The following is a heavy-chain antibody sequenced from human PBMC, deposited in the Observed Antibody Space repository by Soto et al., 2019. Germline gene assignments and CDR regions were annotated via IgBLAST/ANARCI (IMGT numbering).Heavy chain of an antibody. J-gene: IGHJ6*02. D-gene: IGHD6-13*01. V-gene: IGHV3-30*18. CDR3: AKDQGGIAAAGIPLYGMDV. CDR2: ISYDGSNK. CDR1: GFTFSSYG. Sequence: GGSLRLSCAASGFTFSSYGMHWVRQAPGKGLEWVAVISYDGSNKYYADSVKGRFTISRDNSKNTLYLQMNSLRAEDTAVYYCAKDQGGIAAAGIPLYGMDVWGQGTTVTVSS.